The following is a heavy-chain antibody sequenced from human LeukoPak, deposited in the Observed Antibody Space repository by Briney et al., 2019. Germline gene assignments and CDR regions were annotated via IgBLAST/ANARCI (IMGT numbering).Heavy chain of an antibody. V-gene: IGHV3-30*02. CDR3: ASYAVAADGLDY. D-gene: IGHD6-13*01. CDR2: IRYDGSNK. J-gene: IGHJ4*02. CDR1: GFTFSSYG. Sequence: QAGGSLRLSCAASGFTFSSYGMHWVRQAPGKGLEWVAFIRYDGSNKYYADSVKVRFTISRDNSKNTLYMKMNSIRAEDTAVYYCASYAVAADGLDYWGQGTLVTVSS.